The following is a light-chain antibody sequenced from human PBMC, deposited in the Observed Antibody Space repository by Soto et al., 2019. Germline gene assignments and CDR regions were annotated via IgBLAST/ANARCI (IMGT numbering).Light chain of an antibody. CDR2: EVS. J-gene: IGLJ2*01. CDR3: SSHTSSNTHVV. Sequence: QSALTQPASVSGSPGQSITISCTGTSSDVGGYNYVSWYQQYPGNAPKLMIYEVSNRPPGVSNRFSGSKSGNTASLTISGLQAEDEADYYCSSHTSSNTHVVFGGGTKLTVL. CDR1: SSDVGGYNY. V-gene: IGLV2-14*01.